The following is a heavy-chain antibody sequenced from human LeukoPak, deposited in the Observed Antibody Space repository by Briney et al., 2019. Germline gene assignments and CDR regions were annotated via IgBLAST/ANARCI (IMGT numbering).Heavy chain of an antibody. D-gene: IGHD3-22*01. CDR1: GFTFSGYW. V-gene: IGHV3-7*01. Sequence: PGGSLRLSCAASGFTFSGYWMSWVRQAPGKGLEWVANIKQDGSEKYYVDSVKGRFTISRDNAKNSLYLQMNSLRAEDTAVYYCARDSSGYQWGQGTLVTVSS. CDR3: ARDSSGYQ. J-gene: IGHJ4*02. CDR2: IKQDGSEK.